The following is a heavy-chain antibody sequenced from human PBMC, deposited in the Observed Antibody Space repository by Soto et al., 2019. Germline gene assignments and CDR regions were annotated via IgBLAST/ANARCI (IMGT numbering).Heavy chain of an antibody. J-gene: IGHJ4*02. CDR2: IKQDGSEK. V-gene: IGHV3-7*01. Sequence: PGGSLRLSCAASGFTFISYAMSWVRQAPGKGLEWVANIKQDGSEKYYVDSVKGRFTISRDNAKNSLYLQMNSLRAEDTAVYYCARDGAAAGTSYFDYWGQGTLVTVS. D-gene: IGHD6-13*01. CDR1: GFTFISYA. CDR3: ARDGAAAGTSYFDY.